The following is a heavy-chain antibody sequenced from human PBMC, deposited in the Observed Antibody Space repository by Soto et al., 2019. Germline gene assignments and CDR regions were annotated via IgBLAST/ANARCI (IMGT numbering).Heavy chain of an antibody. Sequence: PSETLSLTCTVSGGSVRDGSYYWAWLRQPPGKGLEWIGHIYHSGSTIYNPSLKSRVTISVDTSKNQFSLKLSSVTAADTAVYYCARQSAQYDFWSGYYRAEWFDPWGQGTLVTVSS. CDR2: IYHSGST. J-gene: IGHJ5*02. V-gene: IGHV4-61*01. D-gene: IGHD3-3*01. CDR1: GGSVRDGSYY. CDR3: ARQSAQYDFWSGYYRAEWFDP.